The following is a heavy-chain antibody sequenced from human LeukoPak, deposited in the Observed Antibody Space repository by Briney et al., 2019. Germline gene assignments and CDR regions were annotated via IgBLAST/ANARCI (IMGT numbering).Heavy chain of an antibody. CDR1: GFTFSRYS. Sequence: GGSLRLSCAASGFTFSRYSMNWVRQAPGKGLEWVSSISSDSNYIYYVDSVKGRFTISRDNAKELMYLQMNSLRAEDTAVYYCARDDRGAFDYWGQGTLVTVSS. J-gene: IGHJ4*02. CDR3: ARDDRGAFDY. D-gene: IGHD1-26*01. CDR2: ISSDSNYI. V-gene: IGHV3-21*01.